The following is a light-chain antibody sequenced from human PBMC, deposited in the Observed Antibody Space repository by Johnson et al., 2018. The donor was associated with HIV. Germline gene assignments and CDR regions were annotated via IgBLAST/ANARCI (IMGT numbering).Light chain of an antibody. CDR3: GTWDSSLSVL. CDR2: DNN. J-gene: IGLJ1*01. CDR1: SSNIGNNY. Sequence: PVLTQPPSVSAAPGQKVTISCSGSSSNIGNNYVSWYQQLPGTAPKLLIYDNNKRPSGIPDRFSGSKSGTSATLGITGLQTGDEADYFCGTWDSSLSVLFVTGTKVTVL. V-gene: IGLV1-51*01.